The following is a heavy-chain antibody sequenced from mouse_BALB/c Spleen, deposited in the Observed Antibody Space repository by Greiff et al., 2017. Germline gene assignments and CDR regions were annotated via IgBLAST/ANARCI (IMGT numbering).Heavy chain of an antibody. CDR1: GFSLTSYG. Sequence: VNLVESGPGLVQPSQSLSITCTVSGFSLTSYGVHWVRQSPGKGLEWLGVIWSGGSTDYNAAFISRLSISKDNSKSQVFFKMNSLQANDTAIYYCASDYDGYWYFDVWGAGTTVTVSS. V-gene: IGHV2-2*02. J-gene: IGHJ1*01. CDR2: IWSGGST. D-gene: IGHD2-3*01. CDR3: ASDYDGYWYFDV.